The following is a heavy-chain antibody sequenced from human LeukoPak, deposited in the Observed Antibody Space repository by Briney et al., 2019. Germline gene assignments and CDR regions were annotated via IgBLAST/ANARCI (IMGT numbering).Heavy chain of an antibody. V-gene: IGHV3-23*01. Sequence: HPGGSLRLSCAASGFTFSSYAMSWVRQAPGKGLEWVSAISGSGGSTYYADSVKGRFTISRDNSKNTLYLQMNSLRAEDTAVYYCAKLPRRIASRAGEYYYGSGYSYYFDYWGQGTLVTVSS. CDR1: GFTFSSYA. D-gene: IGHD3-10*01. CDR2: ISGSGGST. CDR3: AKLPRRIASRAGEYYYGSGYSYYFDY. J-gene: IGHJ4*02.